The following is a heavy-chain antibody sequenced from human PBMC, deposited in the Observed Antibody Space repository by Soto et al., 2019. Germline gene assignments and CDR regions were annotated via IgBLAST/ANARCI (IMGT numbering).Heavy chain of an antibody. V-gene: IGHV3-30-3*01. J-gene: IGHJ5*02. D-gene: IGHD4-17*01. CDR2: ISYDGSNK. Sequence: QVQLVESGGGVVQPGRSLRLSCAASGFTFSSYAMHWVRQAPGKGLEWVAVISYDGSNKYYADSVKGRFTISRDNSKNTLYLQMNSLRAEDTAVYYCAGYLYGDYGDNWFDPWGQGTLVTVSS. CDR1: GFTFSSYA. CDR3: AGYLYGDYGDNWFDP.